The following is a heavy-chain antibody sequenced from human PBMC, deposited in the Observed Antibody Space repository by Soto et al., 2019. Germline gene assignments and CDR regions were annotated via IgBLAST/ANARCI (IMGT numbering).Heavy chain of an antibody. CDR2: ISYDGSNK. V-gene: IGHV3-30*18. Sequence: GGSLRLSCAASGFTFSSYGMHWVRQAPGKGLEWVAVISYDGSNKYYADSVKGRFTISRDNSKNTLYLQMNSLRAEDTAVYYCAKDSLGYCLSTSCEGFDPWGQGTLVTVSS. CDR3: AKDSLGYCLSTSCEGFDP. J-gene: IGHJ5*02. CDR1: GFTFSSYG. D-gene: IGHD2-2*01.